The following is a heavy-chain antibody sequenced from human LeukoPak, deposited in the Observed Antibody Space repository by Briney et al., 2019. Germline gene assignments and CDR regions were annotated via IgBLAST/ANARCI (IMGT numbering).Heavy chain of an antibody. CDR2: ISGSGGST. CDR3: AKDYYDSSGSRVTNDY. J-gene: IGHJ4*02. CDR1: GFTFSSYA. V-gene: IGHV3-23*01. D-gene: IGHD3-22*01. Sequence: GGSLRLSCAASGFTFSSYAVSWVRQAPGKGLEWVSAISGSGGSTYYPDSVKGRFTISRDNSKNTLYLQMNSLRAEDTAVYYCAKDYYDSSGSRVTNDYWGQGTLVTVSS.